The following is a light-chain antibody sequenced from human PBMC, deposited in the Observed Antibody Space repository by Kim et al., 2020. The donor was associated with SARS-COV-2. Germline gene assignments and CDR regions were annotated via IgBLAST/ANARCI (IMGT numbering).Light chain of an antibody. Sequence: YPEETATASSRSSPSIIRALLAWYQQSPGQAPRLLMSGASIRATGIPDRFSGSGSGTDFTLTISRLETDDFAVYYCQQYSTTPLTYGGGTKVDI. V-gene: IGKV3-20*01. CDR2: GAS. CDR1: PSIIRAL. J-gene: IGKJ4*02. CDR3: QQYSTTPLT.